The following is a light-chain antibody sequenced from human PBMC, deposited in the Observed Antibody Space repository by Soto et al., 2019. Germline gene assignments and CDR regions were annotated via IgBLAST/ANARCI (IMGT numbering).Light chain of an antibody. CDR1: SSDVGGYNY. J-gene: IGLJ1*01. V-gene: IGLV2-14*01. CDR2: DVS. CDR3: SSYTSSSTPRYV. Sequence: QSVLTQPASVSGSPGQSITISCTGTSSDVGGYNYVSWYQQHPGKAPKLMIYDVSNRPSGVSNRFSGSKSGNTASLTISGLQAEDEADYYCSSYTSSSTPRYVFGTGTTVTVL.